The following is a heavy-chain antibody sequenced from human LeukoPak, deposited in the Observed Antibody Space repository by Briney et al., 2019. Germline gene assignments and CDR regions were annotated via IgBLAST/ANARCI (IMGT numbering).Heavy chain of an antibody. V-gene: IGHV3-30-3*01. CDR3: AKETGYSSGRFDY. CDR1: GFTFSSYA. D-gene: IGHD6-19*01. Sequence: GGSLRLSCAASGFTFSSYAMHWVRQAPGKGLEWVAVISYDGSNKYYAASVKRRFTISRDNSKNTLYVQMKSLRAEDTAVYYCAKETGYSSGRFDYWGQGTLVTVSS. J-gene: IGHJ4*02. CDR2: ISYDGSNK.